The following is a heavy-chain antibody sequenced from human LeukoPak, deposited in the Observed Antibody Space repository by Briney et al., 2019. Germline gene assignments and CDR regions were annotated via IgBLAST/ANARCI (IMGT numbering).Heavy chain of an antibody. CDR1: GGTFRNYA. V-gene: IGHV1-69*05. Sequence: GASVKVSCKASGGTFRNYAISWVRQAPGQGLEWMGGIIPIFGTANYAQKFQGRVTVTTDESTSTAYMELSSLRSEDTAVYYCARAVVRGVYWFDPWGQGTLVAVSS. CDR2: IIPIFGTA. D-gene: IGHD3-10*01. J-gene: IGHJ5*02. CDR3: ARAVVRGVYWFDP.